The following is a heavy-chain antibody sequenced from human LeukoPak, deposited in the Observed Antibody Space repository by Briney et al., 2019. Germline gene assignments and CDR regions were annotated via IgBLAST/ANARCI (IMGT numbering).Heavy chain of an antibody. J-gene: IGHJ3*02. CDR1: GFTFSSYA. CDR3: AKDRGDCSSTSCYTPVDAFDI. V-gene: IGHV3-23*01. D-gene: IGHD2-2*01. CDR2: ISGSGGST. Sequence: PGGSLRLSCAASGFTFSSYAMSWVRQAPGKGLEWVSAISGSGGSTYYADSVKGRFTISRDNSKNTLYLQMNSLRAEDTAVYYCAKDRGDCSSTSCYTPVDAFDIWGQGTIVTVSS.